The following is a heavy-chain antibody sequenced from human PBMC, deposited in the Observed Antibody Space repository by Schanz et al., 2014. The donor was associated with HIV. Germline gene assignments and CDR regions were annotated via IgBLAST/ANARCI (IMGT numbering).Heavy chain of an antibody. J-gene: IGHJ6*02. V-gene: IGHV3-30*18. CDR1: GFAFNNYA. CDR2: ISYDGSNK. Sequence: VQLLESGGGFVQPGGSLRLSCAASGFAFNNYAMTWVRQAPGKGLEWVAVISYDGSNKKYADSVKGRFTISRDNSKNTLYLQMKSLRPEDTAVYYCAKDGNLYDSRYRGKGNYYHYYGMDVWGQGTTVTVS. D-gene: IGHD3-22*01. CDR3: AKDGNLYDSRYRGKGNYYHYYGMDV.